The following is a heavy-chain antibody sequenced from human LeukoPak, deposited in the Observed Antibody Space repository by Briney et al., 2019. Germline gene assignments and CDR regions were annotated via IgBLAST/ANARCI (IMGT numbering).Heavy chain of an antibody. D-gene: IGHD6-19*01. J-gene: IGHJ5*02. CDR3: VKGGVAVAGRGNWFDP. CDR1: GFTFSSYA. CDR2: ISSNGGST. V-gene: IGHV3-64D*06. Sequence: GGSLRLSCSASGFTFSSYAMHWVRQAPGKGLEYVSVISSNGGSTYYPDSVKGRFTISRDNSKNTLYLQMSSLRPEDTAVYYCVKGGVAVAGRGNWFDPWGQGTLVTVSS.